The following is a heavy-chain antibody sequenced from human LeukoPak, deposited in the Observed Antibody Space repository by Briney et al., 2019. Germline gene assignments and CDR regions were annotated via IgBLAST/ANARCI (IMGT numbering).Heavy chain of an antibody. CDR2: IIPIFGTA. J-gene: IGHJ3*02. CDR3: ARDCTTVTTGRAFDI. V-gene: IGHV1-69*13. Sequence: SVKVSCKASGGTFSSYAISWVRQAPGQGLEWMGGIIPIFGTANYAQKFQGRVTITADESTSTAYVELSSLRSEDTAVYYCARDCTTVTTGRAFDIWGQGTMVTVSS. CDR1: GGTFSSYA. D-gene: IGHD4-17*01.